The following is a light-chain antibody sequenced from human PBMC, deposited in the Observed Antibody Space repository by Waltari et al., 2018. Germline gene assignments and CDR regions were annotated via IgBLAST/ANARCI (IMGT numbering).Light chain of an antibody. V-gene: IGKV1-16*01. J-gene: IGKJ1*01. CDR2: RAS. CDR3: QQTYSYPWT. CDR1: QGIGNN. Sequence: DIQMTQSPSSLSASVGDTVTITCQASQGIGNNLNWYQQKPGKAPKLLIYRASSLQSGIPSRFSGSGSGTDFTLTISSLQPEDFATYYCQQTYSYPWTFGQGTKVEIK.